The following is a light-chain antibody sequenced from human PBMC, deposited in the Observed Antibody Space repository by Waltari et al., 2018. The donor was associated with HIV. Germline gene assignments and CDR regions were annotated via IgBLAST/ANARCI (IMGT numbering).Light chain of an antibody. J-gene: IGKJ4*01. CDR3: QQYDSTPLT. V-gene: IGKV4-1*01. CDR2: WAS. Sequence: DIVMTQSPDSLAVSPGERATIICKSSTSILYSSNNRNYLVWYPQKPGQRPKRLIYWASTREAGVPDRFTGNGSGTDFTLTISSLQAEDVAVYYCQQYDSTPLTFGGGTKVEIK. CDR1: TSILYSSNNRNY.